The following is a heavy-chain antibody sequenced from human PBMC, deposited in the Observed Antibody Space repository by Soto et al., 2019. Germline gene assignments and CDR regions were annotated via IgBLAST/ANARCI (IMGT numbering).Heavy chain of an antibody. J-gene: IGHJ5*01. CDR2: ISAYNGNT. Sequence: SVKVSCKASGYTFTSHGISCVRQAPGQGLEWMGWISAYNGNTNYAQKLQGRVTMTTDTSTSTAYMELRSLRSDDTAVYYCARGFWMICCVVHRNWHYSCGQGSLVT. CDR3: ARGFWMICCVVHRNWHYS. D-gene: IGHD3-9*01. CDR1: GYTFTSHG. V-gene: IGHV1-18*01.